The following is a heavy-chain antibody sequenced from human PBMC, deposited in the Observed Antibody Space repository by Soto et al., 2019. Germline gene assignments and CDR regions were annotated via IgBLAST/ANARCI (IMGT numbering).Heavy chain of an antibody. CDR2: ISYDGSNK. V-gene: IGHV3-30*18. D-gene: IGHD2-21*01. J-gene: IGHJ6*02. CDR1: GFTFSSYG. CDR3: AKSHLVRDYYCYGMDV. Sequence: GGSLRLSCAASGFTFSSYGMHWVRQAPGKGLEWVAVISYDGSNKYYADSVKGRFTISRDNSKNTLYLQMNSLRAEDTAVYYCAKSHLVRDYYCYGMDVWGQGTTVTVSS.